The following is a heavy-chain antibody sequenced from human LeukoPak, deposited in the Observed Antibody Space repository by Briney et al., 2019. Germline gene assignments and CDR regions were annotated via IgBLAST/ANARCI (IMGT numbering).Heavy chain of an antibody. J-gene: IGHJ6*03. CDR2: MSGSGGGT. D-gene: IGHD3-16*01. CDR3: AKMMGQRLYDYFMDV. Sequence: PGGSLRLSCAASGFAFSNFAMSWVRQAPGKGLEWVSAMSGSGGGTYYADSVKGRFTISRDNSKNTLYLQMNSLRAGDTAVYYCAKMMGQRLYDYFMDVWGKGTTVTVSS. CDR1: GFAFSNFA. V-gene: IGHV3-23*01.